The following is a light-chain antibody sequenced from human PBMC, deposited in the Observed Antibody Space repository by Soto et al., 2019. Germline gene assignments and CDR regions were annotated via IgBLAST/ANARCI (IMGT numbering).Light chain of an antibody. J-gene: IGKJ1*01. V-gene: IGKV3-15*01. Sequence: EIVMTQSPATLSVSPGERATLSCRASQSVSNNLAWYQQKPGQAPRRLIYGASTRDTGIPARFSGSGSGTECTIAISSLLSEDFAVYYCQQYNNWPRTFGQGTKVEIK. CDR3: QQYNNWPRT. CDR1: QSVSNN. CDR2: GAS.